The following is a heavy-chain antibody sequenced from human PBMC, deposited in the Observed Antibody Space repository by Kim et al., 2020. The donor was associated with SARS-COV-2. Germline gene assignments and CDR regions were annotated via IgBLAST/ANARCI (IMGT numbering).Heavy chain of an antibody. V-gene: IGHV4-34*01. CDR1: GGSFSGYY. CDR2: INHSGST. CDR3: ARGRGYCSGGSCYRYYYYYGMDV. J-gene: IGHJ6*02. Sequence: SETLSLTCAVYGGSFSGYYWSWIRQPPGKGLEWIGEINHSGSTNYNPSLKSRVTISVDTSKNQFSLKLSSVTAADTAVYYCARGRGYCSGGSCYRYYYYYGMDVWGQGTTVTVSS. D-gene: IGHD2-15*01.